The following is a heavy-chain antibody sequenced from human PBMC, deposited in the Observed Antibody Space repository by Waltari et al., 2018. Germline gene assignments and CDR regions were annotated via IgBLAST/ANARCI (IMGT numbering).Heavy chain of an antibody. D-gene: IGHD3-10*01. V-gene: IGHV3-13*01. J-gene: IGHJ3*02. CDR2: IGTAGDT. CDR3: ARVPPSGAFAFDI. CDR1: GFTFSSYD. Sequence: EVQLVESGGGLVQPGGSLRLSCAASGFTFSSYDMHWVRQATGKGLEWVSAIGTAGDTYYPGSVKGRFTISRENAKNSLYLQMNSLRAEDTAVYYCARVPPSGAFAFDIWGQGTMVTVSS.